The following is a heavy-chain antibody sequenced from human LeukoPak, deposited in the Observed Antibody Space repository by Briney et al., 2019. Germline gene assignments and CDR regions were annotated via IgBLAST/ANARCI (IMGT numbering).Heavy chain of an antibody. CDR3: ARDQRDRSSGWFGDY. CDR1: GYTFNSYY. CDR2: INPTGGTT. D-gene: IGHD6-19*01. Sequence: GASVKVSCKASGYTFNSYYMHWVRQAPGQGLEWMGVINPTGGTTTYAQKLQGRVTMTTDTSTSTAYMELRSLRSDDTAVYYCARDQRDRSSGWFGDYWGQGTLVTVSS. J-gene: IGHJ4*02. V-gene: IGHV1-46*02.